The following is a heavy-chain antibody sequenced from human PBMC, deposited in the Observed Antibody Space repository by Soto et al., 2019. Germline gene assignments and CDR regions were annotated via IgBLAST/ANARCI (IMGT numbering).Heavy chain of an antibody. J-gene: IGHJ4*02. Sequence: PSETLSLTCTVSGGSISSYCWGWVRQPPGKGLEWIGSVYYSGSTYYNPSLESRVTISVDKSKNQFSLKLMSLSAADTAVYYCGRREGLATISYYFDYWGQGALVTVSS. CDR2: VYYSGST. V-gene: IGHV4-39*01. CDR1: GGSISSYC. CDR3: GRREGLATISYYFDY. D-gene: IGHD1-26*01.